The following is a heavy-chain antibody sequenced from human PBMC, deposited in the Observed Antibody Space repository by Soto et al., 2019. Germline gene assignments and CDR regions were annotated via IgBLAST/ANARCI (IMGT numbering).Heavy chain of an antibody. CDR1: GFTFSSYW. Sequence: GGSLRLSCAASGFTFSSYWMHWVRQAPGKGLVWVSRINSDGSSTSYADSVKGRFTISRDNAKNTLYLQMNSLRAEDTAVYYCARGGSTSQYYYYYGMDVWGQGTTVTVSS. CDR2: INSDGSST. J-gene: IGHJ6*02. CDR3: ARGGSTSQYYYYYGMDV. D-gene: IGHD6-13*01. V-gene: IGHV3-74*01.